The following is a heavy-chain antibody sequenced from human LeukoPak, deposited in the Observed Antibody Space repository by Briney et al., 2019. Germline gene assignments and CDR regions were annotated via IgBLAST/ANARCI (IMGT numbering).Heavy chain of an antibody. CDR2: TYYSGST. V-gene: IGHV4-59*01. CDR1: GGSISSYY. Sequence: PSETLSLTCTVSGGSISSYYWSWIRQPPGKGLEWIGYTYYSGSTNYNPSLKSRVTISVDTSKNQFSLKLSSVTAADTAVYYCARYGYDSSGYYQHYFDYWGQGTLVTVSS. J-gene: IGHJ4*02. D-gene: IGHD3-22*01. CDR3: ARYGYDSSGYYQHYFDY.